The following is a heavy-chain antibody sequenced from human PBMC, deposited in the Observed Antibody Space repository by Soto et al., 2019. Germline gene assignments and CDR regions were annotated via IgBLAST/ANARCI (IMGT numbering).Heavy chain of an antibody. Sequence: SETLSLTCTVSGDSLSSNNYFWGWIRQPPGKGLEWIGTIFYSGSTYYNPSLKSRVTISVDTSKNQFSLRLTSVTAADTALYYCARRYGWSYFDYWGQGSLVTVSS. CDR3: ARRYGWSYFDY. V-gene: IGHV4-39*01. J-gene: IGHJ4*02. D-gene: IGHD6-19*01. CDR1: GDSLSSNNYF. CDR2: IFYSGST.